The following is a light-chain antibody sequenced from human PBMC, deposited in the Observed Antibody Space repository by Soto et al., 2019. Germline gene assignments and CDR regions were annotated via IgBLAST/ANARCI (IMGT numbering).Light chain of an antibody. CDR2: KAS. CDR3: QPYNAYWT. CDR1: QSINSW. V-gene: IGKV1-5*03. J-gene: IGKJ1*01. Sequence: DIQMTQSPSTLSASVGDRVTITCRASQSINSWLAWYQQKPGTAPKLLIYKASSLESGVPSRFSGSGSGTEFTLTISSLQPDDFATYYCQPYNAYWTFGQGTKVEIK.